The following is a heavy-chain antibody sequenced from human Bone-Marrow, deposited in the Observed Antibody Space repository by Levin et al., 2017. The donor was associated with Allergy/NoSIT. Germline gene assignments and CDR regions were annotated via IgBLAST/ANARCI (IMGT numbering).Heavy chain of an antibody. V-gene: IGHV3-15*01. CDR2: IKSKKDGMTI. CDR3: ITIGTVNPWYYYGLDV. Sequence: PGGSLRLSCVASGLTFGNVWMTWVRQAPGKGLEWVGRIKSKKDGMTIDYAAPVKGRFTISRDDSKNTLYLQMNSLKTEDTAVYYCITIGTVNPWYYYGLDVWGQGTTVTVSS. J-gene: IGHJ6*02. D-gene: IGHD4-11*01. CDR1: GLTFGNVW.